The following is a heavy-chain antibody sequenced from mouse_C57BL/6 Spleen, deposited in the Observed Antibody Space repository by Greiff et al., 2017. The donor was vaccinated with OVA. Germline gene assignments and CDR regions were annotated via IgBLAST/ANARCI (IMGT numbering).Heavy chain of an antibody. CDR2: ISDGGSYT. J-gene: IGHJ3*01. CDR3: ARGGNYGNYAAY. Sequence: EVKVEESGGGLVKPGGSLKLSCAASGFTFSSYAMSWVRQTPEKRLEWVATISDGGSYTYYPDNVKGRFTISRDNAKNNLYLQMSHLKSEDTAMYYCARGGNYGNYAAYWGQGTLVTVSA. V-gene: IGHV5-4*03. D-gene: IGHD2-1*01. CDR1: GFTFSSYA.